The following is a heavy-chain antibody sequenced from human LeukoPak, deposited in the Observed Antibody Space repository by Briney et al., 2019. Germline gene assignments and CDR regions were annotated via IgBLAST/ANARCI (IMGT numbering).Heavy chain of an antibody. CDR2: MNPNSGNT. D-gene: IGHD5-24*01. CDR3: ARGGDGYNWFNLDP. J-gene: IGHJ5*02. Sequence: GASVKVSCKASGYTFTSYDINWVRQATGQGLEWMGWMNPNSGNTGYAQKFQGRVAITRNTSISTAYMELSSLRSEDTAVYYCARGGDGYNWFNLDPWGQGTLVTVSS. V-gene: IGHV1-8*03. CDR1: GYTFTSYD.